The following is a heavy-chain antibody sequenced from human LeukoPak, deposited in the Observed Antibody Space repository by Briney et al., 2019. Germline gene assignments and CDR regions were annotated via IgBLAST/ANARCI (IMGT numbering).Heavy chain of an antibody. Sequence: GGSLRLSCAASGFTFSSYGMHWVRQAPGKGLEWVAVIWYDGSNKYYADSVKGRFTISRDNSKNTLYLQMNSLRAEDTAVYYCAREGLLRSYYFDYWGQGTLVTVSS. V-gene: IGHV3-33*01. D-gene: IGHD3-10*01. CDR3: AREGLLRSYYFDY. CDR2: IWYDGSNK. CDR1: GFTFSSYG. J-gene: IGHJ4*02.